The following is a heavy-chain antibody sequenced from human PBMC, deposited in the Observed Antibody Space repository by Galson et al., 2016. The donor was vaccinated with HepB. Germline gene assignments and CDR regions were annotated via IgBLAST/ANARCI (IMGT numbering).Heavy chain of an antibody. CDR3: AKGALQGGYYGFDV. CDR2: IGATGGTT. D-gene: IGHD1-26*01. CDR1: GFTFSDYA. V-gene: IGHV3-23*01. J-gene: IGHJ6*02. Sequence: SLRLSCAVSGFTFSDYAMSWVRQAPGKGLEWVSLIGATGGTTYYADSVKGRFTISRDNSKNTLYLQMNSLRAEDTAVYYCAKGALQGGYYGFDVWGQGTTVTVSS.